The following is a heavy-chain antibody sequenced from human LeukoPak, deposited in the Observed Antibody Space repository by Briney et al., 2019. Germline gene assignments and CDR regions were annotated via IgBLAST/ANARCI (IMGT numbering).Heavy chain of an antibody. Sequence: SETLSLTCTVSGASVSNYYWGWIRQPPGRDLEWIGSIYSSGNTYYNPSLESRVTISVDTSKNQLSLKLTSATAADTSVYYCARHSGLRSPFDPWGQGTLVTVSS. CDR2: IYSSGNT. D-gene: IGHD3-3*01. CDR3: ARHSGLRSPFDP. J-gene: IGHJ5*02. CDR1: GASVSNYY. V-gene: IGHV4-39*01.